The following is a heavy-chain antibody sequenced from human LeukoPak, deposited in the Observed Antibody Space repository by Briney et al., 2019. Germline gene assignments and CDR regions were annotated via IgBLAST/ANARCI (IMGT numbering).Heavy chain of an antibody. CDR1: GYAFTAYF. V-gene: IGHV1-2*02. Sequence: GASVKVSCKASGYAFTAYFMNWVRQAPGQGLEWMGWISPNTGDTNYAQKFQGRVTMTRDTSISTVYMELSSLRSDDTAEYFCAIIRRPAALDYWGQGTLVTVSS. D-gene: IGHD2-2*01. J-gene: IGHJ4*02. CDR3: AIIRRPAALDY. CDR2: ISPNTGDT.